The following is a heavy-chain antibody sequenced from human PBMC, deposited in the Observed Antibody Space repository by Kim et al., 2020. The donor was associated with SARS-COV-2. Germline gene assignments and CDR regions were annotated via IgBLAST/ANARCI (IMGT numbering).Heavy chain of an antibody. Sequence: ASVKVSCKASGYTFTSHKIHWVRQAPGQGLEWMGIITPIDGFTNYAQKFQGRVSMTRDMTTSTVDMELSSLRSEDTAVYYCARDNIDWSFDYWGQGALVTLS. D-gene: IGHD3-9*01. CDR1: GYTFTSHK. CDR2: ITPIDGFT. J-gene: IGHJ4*02. V-gene: IGHV1-46*01. CDR3: ARDNIDWSFDY.